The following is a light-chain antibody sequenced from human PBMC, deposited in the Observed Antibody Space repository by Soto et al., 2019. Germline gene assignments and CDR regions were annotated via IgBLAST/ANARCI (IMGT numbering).Light chain of an antibody. CDR3: SSYAGTNKLL. J-gene: IGLJ2*01. CDR1: SSDIGGYNY. CDR2: EVY. Sequence: QSVLTQPPSASGSPGQSVTISCTGSSSDIGGYNYVSWYQQHPGKAPKLMIYEVYKWPSGVPDRFSGSKSGNTASLTVSGLQAEDEADYYCSSYAGTNKLLFGGGTKLTVL. V-gene: IGLV2-8*01.